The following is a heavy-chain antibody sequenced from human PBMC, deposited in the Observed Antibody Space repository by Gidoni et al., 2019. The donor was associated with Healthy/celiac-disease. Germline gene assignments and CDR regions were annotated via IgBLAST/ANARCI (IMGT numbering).Heavy chain of an antibody. CDR2: INPSGGST. Sequence: QVQLVQSVAEVKTPGASVKVSCTASGYTFTSYYMHWVRQAPGQGLGWMGIINPSGGSTSYAQKFQGRVTMTRDTSTSTVYMELSSLRSEDTAVYYCARDGKRVVVAATPGYYSYGMDVWGQGTTVTVSS. D-gene: IGHD2-15*01. V-gene: IGHV1-46*01. CDR1: GYTFTSYY. CDR3: ARDGKRVVVAATPGYYSYGMDV. J-gene: IGHJ6*02.